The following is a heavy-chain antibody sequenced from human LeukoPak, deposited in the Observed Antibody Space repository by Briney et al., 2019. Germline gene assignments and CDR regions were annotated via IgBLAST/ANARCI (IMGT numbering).Heavy chain of an antibody. CDR2: IIPILGIA. V-gene: IGHV1-69*04. D-gene: IGHD4-23*01. J-gene: IGHJ4*02. CDR3: ASDHVYVGNSDFDS. Sequence: ASVKVSCKAPGGTFRSHAISWGAQAPGQGLEWMGRIIPILGIANYAQKFQGRVTITADKSTSTAYMELSSLRSEDTAVYYCASDHVYVGNSDFDSWGQGTLVTVSS. CDR1: GGTFRSHA.